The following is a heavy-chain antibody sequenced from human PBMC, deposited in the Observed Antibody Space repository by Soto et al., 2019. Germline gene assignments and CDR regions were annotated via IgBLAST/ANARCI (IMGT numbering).Heavy chain of an antibody. J-gene: IGHJ6*02. D-gene: IGHD1-1*01. CDR2: IYPDDSDT. CDR3: VREPMDV. V-gene: IGHV5-51*01. CDR1: GYSFTDDW. Sequence: GEYLKLSCQGSGYSFTDDWLGWVRQMPGRGLEWMGIIYPDDSDTRYNPSVQGQVTISADKSISTAYLQWSSLKASDTAMYYCVREPMDVWGQGTTVTVSS.